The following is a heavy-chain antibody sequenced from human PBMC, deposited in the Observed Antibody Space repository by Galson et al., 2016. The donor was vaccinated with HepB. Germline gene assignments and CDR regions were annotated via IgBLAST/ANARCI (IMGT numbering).Heavy chain of an antibody. Sequence: SETLSLTCTVSGGSISSDYWGWIRQPPGKGLEWLGYIYYDGGSTYYNPSLKSRITVSVDTSKNQFSLNLRSVTAADTAMYFCATGYYLPHYWGQGALVTVSS. D-gene: IGHD2/OR15-2a*01. CDR1: GGSISSDY. CDR3: ATGYYLPHY. V-gene: IGHV4-59*08. CDR2: IYYDGGST. J-gene: IGHJ4*02.